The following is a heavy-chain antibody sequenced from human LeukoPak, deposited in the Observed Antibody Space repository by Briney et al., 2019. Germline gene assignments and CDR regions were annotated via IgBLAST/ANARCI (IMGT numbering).Heavy chain of an antibody. CDR3: ARIMEYYDFTPRGFDI. Sequence: ASVKVSCKASGYTFTGCYMHWVRQAPGQGREWMGWINPNSGGTNYAQKFQDRVTMNRDTSITTAYMELSRLTSDDTAIYYCARIMEYYDFTPRGFDIWGQGTMVAVSS. CDR1: GYTFTGCY. CDR2: INPNSGGT. D-gene: IGHD3/OR15-3a*01. J-gene: IGHJ3*02. V-gene: IGHV1-2*02.